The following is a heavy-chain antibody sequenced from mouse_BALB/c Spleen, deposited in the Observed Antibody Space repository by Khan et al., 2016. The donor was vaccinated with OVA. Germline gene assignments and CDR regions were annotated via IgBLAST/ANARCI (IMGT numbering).Heavy chain of an antibody. CDR2: ISYSGST. CDR1: GYSITSDYA. J-gene: IGHJ1*01. Sequence: EVQLQESGPGLVKPSQSLSLTCTVTGYSITSDYAWNWIRQFPGNKLEWMGYISYSGSTGYNPSLKSRLSITRDTSNNQFFLQLNSVTTEDTATYSSARRYYYGHWYFDVWGAGTTVTVSS. D-gene: IGHD1-1*01. V-gene: IGHV3-2*02. CDR3: ARRYYYGHWYFDV.